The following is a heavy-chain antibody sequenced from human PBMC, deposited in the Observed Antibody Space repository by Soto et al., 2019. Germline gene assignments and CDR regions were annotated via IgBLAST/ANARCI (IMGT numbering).Heavy chain of an antibody. Sequence: QVQLQQWGAGLLKPSETLSLTCAVYGGSFSGYYWSWIRQPPGKGLEWIGEINHSGSTNYNPSLKSRVTISVDMSKNQFSLKLSSVTAADTAVYYCARGKWFGEFGNWGQGTMVTVSS. V-gene: IGHV4-34*01. CDR2: INHSGST. CDR1: GGSFSGYY. CDR3: ARGKWFGEFGN. J-gene: IGHJ3*01. D-gene: IGHD3-10*01.